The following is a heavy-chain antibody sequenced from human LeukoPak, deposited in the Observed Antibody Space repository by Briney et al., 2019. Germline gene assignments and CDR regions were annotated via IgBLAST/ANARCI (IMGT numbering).Heavy chain of an antibody. CDR2: IIPIFGTA. V-gene: IGHV1-69*13. CDR3: ASGIVGATTHYYYGMDV. Sequence: ASVKVSCKASGGTFISYAISWVRQAPGQGLEWMGGIIPIFGTANYAQKFQGRVTITADESTSTAYMELSSLRSEDTAVYYCASGIVGATTHYYYGMDVWGQGTTVTVSS. D-gene: IGHD1-26*01. CDR1: GGTFISYA. J-gene: IGHJ6*02.